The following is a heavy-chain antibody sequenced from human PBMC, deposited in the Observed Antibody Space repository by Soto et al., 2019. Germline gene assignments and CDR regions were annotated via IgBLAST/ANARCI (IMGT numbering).Heavy chain of an antibody. CDR3: ARVPSYEVGATPLDY. D-gene: IGHD1-26*01. CDR1: GYTFTSYG. J-gene: IGHJ4*02. CDR2: ISAYNGNT. V-gene: IGHV1-18*01. Sequence: QVQLVQSGAEVKKPGASVKVSCKASGYTFTSYGISWVRQAPGQGLEWMGWISAYNGNTNYAQKRQGRVTMPTDTSTSTAYMELRSLRSDDTAVYYCARVPSYEVGATPLDYWGQGTLVTVSS.